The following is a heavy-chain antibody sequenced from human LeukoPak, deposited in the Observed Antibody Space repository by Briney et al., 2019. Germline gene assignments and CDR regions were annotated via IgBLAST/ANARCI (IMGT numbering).Heavy chain of an antibody. D-gene: IGHD6-6*01. CDR1: GYSFSNYW. Sequence: GESLKISCKGSGYSFSNYWIGWVRQMPGKGMEWMGIIYPGDSDTRYSPSFQGQVTISADKSISTAYLQWSSLKASDTAMYYCARRGKPNPGSPSEYYSDYWGQGTLVTVSS. V-gene: IGHV5-51*01. CDR3: ARRGKPNPGSPSEYYSDY. J-gene: IGHJ4*02. CDR2: IYPGDSDT.